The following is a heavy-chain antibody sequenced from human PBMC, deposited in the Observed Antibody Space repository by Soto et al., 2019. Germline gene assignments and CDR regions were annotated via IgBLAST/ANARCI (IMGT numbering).Heavy chain of an antibody. V-gene: IGHV3-30*18. CDR1: GFTFGSYG. Sequence: GGSLRLSCAASGFTFGSYGMHWVRQAPGKGLEWVAVISYDGSNKYYADSVKGRFTISRDNSKNTLYLQMNSLRAEDTAVYYCAKEVMATTYYYYYGMDVWGQGTTVTVSS. CDR2: ISYDGSNK. D-gene: IGHD2-21*01. CDR3: AKEVMATTYYYYYGMDV. J-gene: IGHJ6*02.